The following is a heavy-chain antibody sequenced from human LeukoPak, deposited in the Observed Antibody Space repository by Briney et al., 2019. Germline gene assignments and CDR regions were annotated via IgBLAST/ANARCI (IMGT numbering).Heavy chain of an antibody. CDR1: GFTFSSYA. J-gene: IGHJ4*02. CDR2: ISGSGGST. CDR3: AKQGAGRDFDY. Sequence: PGGSLRLSCAASGFTFSSYAMSWVRQAPGKGPDWVSAISGSGGSTYYADSVKGQFTISRDNSKNTLYLQMNSLRAEDTAVYYCAKQGAGRDFDYWGQGTLVTVSS. V-gene: IGHV3-23*01. D-gene: IGHD3-16*01.